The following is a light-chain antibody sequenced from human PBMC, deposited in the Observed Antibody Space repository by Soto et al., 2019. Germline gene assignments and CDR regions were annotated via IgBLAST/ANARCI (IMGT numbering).Light chain of an antibody. CDR1: QSFSSW. CDR3: QQYKSYPWT. V-gene: IGKV1-5*03. J-gene: IGKJ1*01. Sequence: DIQMTKSPSTLSASVGDRVNITCRASQSFSSWLAWYQQKPGKAPKLLIYKASSLESGVPSRFSGSGSGTEFTLTISSLQPDDFATYYCQQYKSYPWTFGQVTKVEIK. CDR2: KAS.